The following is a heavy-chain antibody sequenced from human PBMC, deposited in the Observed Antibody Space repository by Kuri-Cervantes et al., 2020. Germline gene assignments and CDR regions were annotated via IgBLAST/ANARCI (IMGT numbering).Heavy chain of an antibody. D-gene: IGHD3-22*01. CDR2: IYSGGST. Sequence: GESQKISCAASGFTVSSNYMSWVRQAPGKGLEWVSVIYSGGSTYYADSVKGRFTISRHNSKNTLYLQMNSLRAEDTAVYHCAKDYDSSGYYSYYFDYWGQGTLVTVSS. J-gene: IGHJ4*02. V-gene: IGHV3-53*04. CDR1: GFTVSSNY. CDR3: AKDYDSSGYYSYYFDY.